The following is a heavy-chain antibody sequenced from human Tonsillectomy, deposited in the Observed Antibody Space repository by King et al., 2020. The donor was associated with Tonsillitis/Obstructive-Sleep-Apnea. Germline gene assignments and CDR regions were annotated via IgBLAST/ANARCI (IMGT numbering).Heavy chain of an antibody. V-gene: IGHV4-59*08. D-gene: IGHD6-19*01. CDR1: GGSISSYY. J-gene: IGHJ4*02. Sequence: VQLQESGPGLVKPSETLSLTCTVSGGSISSYYWSWIRQPPGKGLEWIGYIYYSGSTNYNPSLKSRVTISVDTSKNQFSLKLSSVTAADTAVYYCARQYSSGWYYFDYWGQGPLVTVSS. CDR2: IYYSGST. CDR3: ARQYSSGWYYFDY.